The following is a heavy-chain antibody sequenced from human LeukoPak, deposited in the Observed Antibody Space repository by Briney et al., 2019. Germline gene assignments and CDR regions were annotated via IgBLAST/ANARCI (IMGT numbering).Heavy chain of an antibody. Sequence: SETLSLTCAVYGGSFSGYYWSWIRQPPGKGLEWIGEINHSGSTNYNPSLKSRVTISVDTSKNQLSLKLSSVTAADTAVYYCARGRRSFDYWGQGTLVTVSS. CDR3: ARGRRSFDY. CDR1: GGSFSGYY. V-gene: IGHV4-34*01. J-gene: IGHJ4*02. CDR2: INHSGST.